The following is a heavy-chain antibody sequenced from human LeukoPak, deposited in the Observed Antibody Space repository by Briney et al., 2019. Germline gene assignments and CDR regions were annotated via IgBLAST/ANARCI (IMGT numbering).Heavy chain of an antibody. CDR2: MNPNSGNT. Sequence: ASVKVSCKASGYTFTSYDINWVRQATGQGLEWMGWMNPNSGNTGYAQKFQGRVTMTRNTSISTAYMELSSLRSEDTAVYYCAKRITMVRGGKNWFDPWGQGTLVTVSS. V-gene: IGHV1-8*01. CDR1: GYTFTSYD. D-gene: IGHD3-10*01. J-gene: IGHJ5*02. CDR3: AKRITMVRGGKNWFDP.